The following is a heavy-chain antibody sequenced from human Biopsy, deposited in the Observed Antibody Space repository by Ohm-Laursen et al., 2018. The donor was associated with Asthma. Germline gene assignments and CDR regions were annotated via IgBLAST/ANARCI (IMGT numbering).Heavy chain of an antibody. CDR2: ITWDSATT. Sequence: SLRLSCAASGFIFDDYIIHWVRQAPGKGLEWVSHITWDSATTVYADSVKGRFTVSRDNAKNSLYLQMQSLRPEDTAFYYCAKSADYYDSTDYLDFWGRGTLVTVSS. J-gene: IGHJ4*01. CDR3: AKSADYYDSTDYLDF. CDR1: GFIFDDYI. V-gene: IGHV3-9*01. D-gene: IGHD3-22*01.